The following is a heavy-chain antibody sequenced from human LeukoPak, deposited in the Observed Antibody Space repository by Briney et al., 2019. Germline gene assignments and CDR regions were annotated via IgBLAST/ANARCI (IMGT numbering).Heavy chain of an antibody. J-gene: IGHJ4*02. CDR1: GGTFSSYA. Sequence: PRASVKVSCKASGGTFSSYAISWVRQAPGKGLEWMGGIIPIFGTANYAQKFQRRFTITTDESTSTAYMELSSLRSEDTAVYYCAKDSAYSYGLFDYWGQGTLVTVSS. D-gene: IGHD5-18*01. CDR2: IIPIFGTA. CDR3: AKDSAYSYGLFDY. V-gene: IGHV1-69*05.